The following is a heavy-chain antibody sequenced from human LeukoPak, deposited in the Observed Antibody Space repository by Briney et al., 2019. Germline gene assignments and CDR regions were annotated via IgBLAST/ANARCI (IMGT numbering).Heavy chain of an antibody. J-gene: IGHJ6*02. Sequence: SVKVSCKASGGTFSSYAISWVRQAPGQGLEWMGGIIPIFGTANYAQKFQGRVTINADESTSTAYMELSSLRSEDTAVYYCARVPDVDTAMASNYYYYGMDVWGQGTTVTVSS. D-gene: IGHD5-18*01. CDR1: GGTFSSYA. CDR2: IIPIFGTA. V-gene: IGHV1-69*13. CDR3: ARVPDVDTAMASNYYYYGMDV.